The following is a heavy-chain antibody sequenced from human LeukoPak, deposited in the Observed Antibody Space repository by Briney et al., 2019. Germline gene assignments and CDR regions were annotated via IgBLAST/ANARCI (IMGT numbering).Heavy chain of an antibody. CDR3: ARGRYDILTGYYYDY. CDR2: IWYDGSNK. V-gene: IGHV3-33*01. D-gene: IGHD3-9*01. Sequence: GGSLRLSCAASGFTFSSYGMHWVRQAPGKGLEWVAVIWYDGSNKYYADSVKGRFTISRDNSKSTLYLQMNSLRAEDTAVYYCARGRYDILTGYYYDYWGQGTLVTVSS. CDR1: GFTFSSYG. J-gene: IGHJ4*02.